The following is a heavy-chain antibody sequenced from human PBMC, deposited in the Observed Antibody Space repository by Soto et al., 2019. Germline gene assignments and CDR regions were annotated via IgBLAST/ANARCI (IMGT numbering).Heavy chain of an antibody. CDR2: INHSGST. D-gene: IGHD3-3*01. J-gene: IGHJ5*02. CDR3: ARGVGYYDFWSGYYLNWFDP. V-gene: IGHV4-34*01. CDR1: GGSFSGYY. Sequence: SETLSLTCAVYGGSFSGYYWSWIRQPPGKGLEWIGEINHSGSTNYNPSLKSRVTISVDTSKNQFSLKLSSVTAADTAVFYCARGVGYYDFWSGYYLNWFDPWGQGTLVTVSS.